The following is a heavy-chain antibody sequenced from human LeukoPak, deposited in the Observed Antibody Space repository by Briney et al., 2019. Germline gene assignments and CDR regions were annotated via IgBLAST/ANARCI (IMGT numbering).Heavy chain of an antibody. V-gene: IGHV4-59*08. D-gene: IGHD6-13*01. CDR3: ARRGAAGTLNYGMDV. Sequence: PSETLSLTCTVSGGFISSYYWSWIRQPPGKGLEWIAYINYSGSTICNPSLKSRVTISLDTSKNQFSLKLSSMTDADTAVYYCARRGAAGTLNYGMDVWGQGTMVTVSS. CDR1: GGFISSYY. CDR2: INYSGST. J-gene: IGHJ6*02.